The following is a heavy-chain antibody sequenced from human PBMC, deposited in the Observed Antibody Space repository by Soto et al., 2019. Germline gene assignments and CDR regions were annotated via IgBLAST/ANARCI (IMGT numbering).Heavy chain of an antibody. J-gene: IGHJ4*02. CDR1: GRAFNGYY. CDR2: INHSGTV. V-gene: IGHV4-34*01. Sequence: QVHLQQWGAGLLKPSETLSLTCAVNGRAFNGYYWTWIRQPPGKGLEWIGEINHSGTVDYNPSLKSRVTISIDTSKKQFSLTLTSVTAADTAVYYCARAGAALVRGSIGGFDYWGQGTLVTVSS. D-gene: IGHD3-10*01. CDR3: ARAGAALVRGSIGGFDY.